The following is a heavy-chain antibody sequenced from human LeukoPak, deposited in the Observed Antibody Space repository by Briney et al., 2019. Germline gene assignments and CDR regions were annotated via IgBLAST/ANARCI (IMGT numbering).Heavy chain of an antibody. J-gene: IGHJ4*02. V-gene: IGHV3-23*01. CDR1: GFTFSNYA. CDR3: AKVAAMIIDH. CDR2: ISGSGANT. D-gene: IGHD3-22*01. Sequence: PGGSLRLSCAASGFTFSNYAMTWVRQAPGRGLEWVSGISGSGANTKYADSMKGRFTISRDNSKNTLYLQMNSLRAEDTAVYYCAKVAAMIIDHWGQGTLVSVSS.